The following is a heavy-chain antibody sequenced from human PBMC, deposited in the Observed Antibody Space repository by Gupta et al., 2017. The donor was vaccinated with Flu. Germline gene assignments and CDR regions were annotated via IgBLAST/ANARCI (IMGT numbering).Heavy chain of an antibody. J-gene: IGHJ4*02. Sequence: QVQLQQWGAGLLKPSETLSLTCAVYGGSFSGYYWSWIRQPPGKGLEWIGEINHSGSTNYNPSLKSRVTISVDTSKNQFPLKLSSVTAADTAVYYCARGGGYPSAYWGQGTLVTVSS. V-gene: IGHV4-34*01. CDR3: ARGGGYPSAY. D-gene: IGHD3-16*02. CDR1: GGSFSGYY. CDR2: INHSGST.